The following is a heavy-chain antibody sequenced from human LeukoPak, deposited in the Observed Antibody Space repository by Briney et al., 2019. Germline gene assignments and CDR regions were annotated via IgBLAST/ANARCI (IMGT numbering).Heavy chain of an antibody. Sequence: PSGTLSLTCAVSGGSISSSNYYSWVRQSPGKGLEWIAEIQHTGRTFYNSSLKSRVTMSVDKSKNQVSLRLTSLTAADTAVYYCARAASYNLDYWGQGILVTVSS. CDR3: ARAASYNLDY. CDR1: GGSISSSNY. V-gene: IGHV4-4*02. D-gene: IGHD1-1*01. J-gene: IGHJ4*02. CDR2: IQHTGRT.